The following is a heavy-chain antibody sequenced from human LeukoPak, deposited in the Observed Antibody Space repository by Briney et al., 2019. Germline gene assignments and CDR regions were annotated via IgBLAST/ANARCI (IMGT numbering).Heavy chain of an antibody. CDR2: IYSSGST. CDR3: AGERGEGYSSGWYKRNYFDN. J-gene: IGHJ4*02. D-gene: IGHD6-19*01. Sequence: PSETLSLTCTVSGGSISSGFYWGWIRQPPGKGLEWIGSIYSSGSTSYNPSLKSRVTISVDTSKNQVSLNLKSVTAADTAVYYCAGERGEGYSSGWYKRNYFDNWGQGIRVTVSS. V-gene: IGHV4-38-2*02. CDR1: GGSISSGFY.